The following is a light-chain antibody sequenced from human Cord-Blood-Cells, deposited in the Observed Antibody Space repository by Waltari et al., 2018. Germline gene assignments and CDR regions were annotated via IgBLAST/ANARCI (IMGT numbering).Light chain of an antibody. CDR3: SSYTSSSTVV. V-gene: IGLV2-14*01. CDR1: SSDVGGSNY. Sequence: QSALTQPASVSGSPGQSTTISCTGTSSDVGGSNYVSWYQQHPGKAPKLMIYEVSNRPSGVSNRFSGSKSGNTASLTISGLQAEDEADYYCSSYTSSSTVVFGGGTKLTVL. J-gene: IGLJ2*01. CDR2: EVS.